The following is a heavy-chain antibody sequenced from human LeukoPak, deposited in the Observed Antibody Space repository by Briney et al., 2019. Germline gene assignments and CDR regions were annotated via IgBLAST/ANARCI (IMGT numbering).Heavy chain of an antibody. V-gene: IGHV4-34*01. CDR1: GGSFSGYY. CDR3: ARFPLIAAAGHDAFDI. J-gene: IGHJ3*02. Sequence: TPSETLSLTCAVYGGSFSGYYWSWIRQPPGKGLEWIGEINHSGSTNYNPSLKSRVTISVDTSKNQFSLKLSSVTAADTAVYYCARFPLIAAAGHDAFDIWGQGTMVTVSS. D-gene: IGHD6-13*01. CDR2: INHSGST.